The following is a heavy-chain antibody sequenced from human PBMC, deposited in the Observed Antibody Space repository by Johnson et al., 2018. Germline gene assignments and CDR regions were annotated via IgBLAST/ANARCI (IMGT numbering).Heavy chain of an antibody. CDR1: GFSFSIYA. Sequence: VQLVESGGGLVRPGESLRLSCAASGFSFSIYAMRWIRQAPGKGLEWVSAVSGSGSTTHYTDSVKGRFTVSRDNSKNTLYLQMNSLRAEDTAVYYWAKEEQYLVQYFQDWGQGTLVTVSS. CDR2: VSGSGSTT. J-gene: IGHJ1*01. CDR3: AKEEQYLVQYFQD. V-gene: IGHV3-23*04. D-gene: IGHD6-13*01.